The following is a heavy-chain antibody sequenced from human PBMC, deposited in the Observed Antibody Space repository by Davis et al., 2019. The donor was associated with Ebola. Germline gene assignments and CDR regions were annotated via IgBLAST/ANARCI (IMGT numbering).Heavy chain of an antibody. CDR3: ARG. CDR1: GFTLGSYP. CDR2: IGGGAGGT. V-gene: IGHV3-23*01. Sequence: GESLKISCATSGFTLGSYPMNWVRQAPGKGLEWVSTIGGGAGGTHYADSARGRFTISRDSSKNTLYLQMNTLKDDDTAVYYCARGGGRGTQVTVSS. J-gene: IGHJ4*02.